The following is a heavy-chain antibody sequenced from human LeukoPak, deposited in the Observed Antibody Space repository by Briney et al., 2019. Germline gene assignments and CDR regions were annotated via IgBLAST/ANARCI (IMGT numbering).Heavy chain of an antibody. CDR3: ARIRDGYNDAYDI. CDR2: ISTYNGNT. D-gene: IGHD5-24*01. CDR1: GYTFTSYG. J-gene: IGHJ3*02. V-gene: IGHV1-18*01. Sequence: ASVKVSCKASGYTFTSYGISWVRQAPGQGLEWVGWISTYNGNTNYAQKLQGRVTMTRDTSTSTVYMELSGLRSEDTALYYCARIRDGYNDAYDIWGQGTMVTVSS.